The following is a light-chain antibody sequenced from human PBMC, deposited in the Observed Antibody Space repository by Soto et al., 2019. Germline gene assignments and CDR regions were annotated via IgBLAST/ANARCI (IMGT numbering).Light chain of an antibody. J-gene: IGKJ1*01. CDR3: QQYYSYPPWT. CDR1: QGISSY. V-gene: IGKV1-8*01. CDR2: AAS. Sequence: AIRMTQSPSSFSASTGDRVTITCRASQGISSYLAWYQQKPGKAPKLLIYAASTLQSGVPSRFSGSGSGTDFTLTISCLQSEDFATYYWQQYYSYPPWTVGQGTKVEIK.